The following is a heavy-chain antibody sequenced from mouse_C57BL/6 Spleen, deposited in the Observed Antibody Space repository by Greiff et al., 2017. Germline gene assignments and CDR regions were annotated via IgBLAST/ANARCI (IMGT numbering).Heavy chain of an antibody. CDR3: ARSGSNYRGYYFDY. CDR2: IYPGDGDT. D-gene: IGHD2-5*01. CDR1: GYAFSSSW. V-gene: IGHV1-82*01. J-gene: IGHJ2*01. Sequence: VKLMESGPELVKPGASVKISCKASGYAFSSSWMNWVKQRPGKGLEWIGRIYPGDGDTNYNGKFKGKATLTADKSSSTAYMQLSSLTSEDSAVYFCARSGSNYRGYYFDYWGQGTTLTVSS.